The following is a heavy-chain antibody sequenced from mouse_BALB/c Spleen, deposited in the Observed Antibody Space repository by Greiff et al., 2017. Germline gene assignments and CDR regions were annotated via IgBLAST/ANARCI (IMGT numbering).Heavy chain of an antibody. CDR1: GFTFSSFG. D-gene: IGHD2-12*01. J-gene: IGHJ4*01. Sequence: DVQLQESGGGLVQPGGSRKLSCAASGFTFSSFGMHWVRQAPEKGLEWVAYISSGSSTIYYADTVKGRFTISRDNPKNTLFLQMTSLRSEDTAMYYCARGGNYNAMDYWGQGTSVTVSS. V-gene: IGHV5-17*02. CDR3: ARGGNYNAMDY. CDR2: ISSGSSTI.